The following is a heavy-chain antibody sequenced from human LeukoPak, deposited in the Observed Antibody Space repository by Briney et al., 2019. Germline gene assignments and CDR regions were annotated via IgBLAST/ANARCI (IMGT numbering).Heavy chain of an antibody. D-gene: IGHD1-1*01. Sequence: GGSLSLSCAASGFTFSSYSMSWVRQAPGKGLEWVSSISGSGGRIDYADPVKGRFTISRDNSKNTLSLQMNSLTAEDTAVYYCAKNPRLEGWIYFDSWGQGILVTVSS. CDR1: GFTFSSYS. CDR3: AKNPRLEGWIYFDS. CDR2: ISGSGGRI. J-gene: IGHJ4*02. V-gene: IGHV3-23*01.